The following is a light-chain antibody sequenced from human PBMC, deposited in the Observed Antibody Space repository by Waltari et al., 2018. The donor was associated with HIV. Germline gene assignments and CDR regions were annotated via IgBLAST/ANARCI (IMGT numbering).Light chain of an antibody. CDR1: QDISTW. V-gene: IGKV1-12*01. CDR3: QQANNFPPT. J-gene: IGKJ2*01. CDR2: AAS. Sequence: IQMTQSPSSLSASIGDRVTLSCRASQDISTWLGWYQQKPGKAPKLLIYAASTVQSGVPSRFRGSGSGTDFTLTINSMQPEDFATYYCQQANNFPPTFGQGTKLEIK.